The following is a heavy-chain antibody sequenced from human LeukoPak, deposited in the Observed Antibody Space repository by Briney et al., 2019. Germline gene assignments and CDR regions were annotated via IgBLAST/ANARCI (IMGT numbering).Heavy chain of an antibody. CDR1: GGSISSGGYS. V-gene: IGHV4-30-4*07. J-gene: IGHJ3*01. D-gene: IGHD6-19*01. Sequence: PSQTLSLTCAVSGGSISSGGYSWSWIRQPPGKGLEWIGYIYYSGSTYYNPSLKSRVTISVDTSKNQFSLKLSAMTAADTAMYYCAREDAVSSDDAFDLWGQGTMVTVS. CDR3: AREDAVSSDDAFDL. CDR2: IYYSGST.